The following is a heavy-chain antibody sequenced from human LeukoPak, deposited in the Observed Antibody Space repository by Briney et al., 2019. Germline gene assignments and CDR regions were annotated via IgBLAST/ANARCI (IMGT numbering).Heavy chain of an antibody. CDR1: GXXLTXLS. Sequence: SXXVSGXXLTXLSXXWVRQXPXKGLEWMGSFDPEDGETMYAQKFQGRVTMTEDTSTDTAYMELSSLRSEDAAVYYCATDQTGANDAFDIWGQGTMVTVSS. V-gene: IGHV1-24*01. J-gene: IGHJ3*02. CDR3: ATDQTGANDAFDI. D-gene: IGHD1-26*01. CDR2: FDPEDGET.